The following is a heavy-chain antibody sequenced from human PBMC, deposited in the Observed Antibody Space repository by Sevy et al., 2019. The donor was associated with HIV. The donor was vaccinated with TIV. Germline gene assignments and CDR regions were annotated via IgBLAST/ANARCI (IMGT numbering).Heavy chain of an antibody. Sequence: GGSLRLSCAASGFPFSSYAMSWVRQAPGKGLEWVSAFGGSGGSTYYADSVKGRFTIPRDNSKNTLYLQMNGLRAEDTAVYYCAKALGFGELLPYYFDYWGQGTLVTVSS. CDR3: AKALGFGELLPYYFDY. CDR1: GFPFSSYA. CDR2: FGGSGGST. D-gene: IGHD3-10*01. J-gene: IGHJ4*02. V-gene: IGHV3-23*01.